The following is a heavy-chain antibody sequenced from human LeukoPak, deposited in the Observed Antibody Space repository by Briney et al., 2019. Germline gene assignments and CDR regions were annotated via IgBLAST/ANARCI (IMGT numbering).Heavy chain of an antibody. D-gene: IGHD5-12*01. J-gene: IGHJ4*02. V-gene: IGHV3-23*01. Sequence: GGSLRLSCSASGFTFNSYGMIWVRQAPGKGLEWVSAISGSGGSTYYADSVKGRFTISRDNSKNTLYLQMNSLRAEDTAVYYCAKDQVDIVATIGDYWGQGTLVTVSS. CDR3: AKDQVDIVATIGDY. CDR1: GFTFNSYG. CDR2: ISGSGGST.